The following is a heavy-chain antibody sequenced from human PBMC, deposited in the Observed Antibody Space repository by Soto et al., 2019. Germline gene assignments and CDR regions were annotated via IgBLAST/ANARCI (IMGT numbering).Heavy chain of an antibody. CDR3: ALLRSPNGAGRYTG. Sequence: QVQLQASGPGLVTPSQTLSLTCTVSGGSISSGGYYWSWIRQHPGQGLEWIGYSYYSGSTYYNPSLKSRVTISVDTSKNQFSLKLSSVTAADTAVYYCALLRSPNGAGRYTGWGQVTLVTVSS. CDR2: SYYSGST. J-gene: IGHJ4*02. D-gene: IGHD5-12*01. V-gene: IGHV4-31*03. CDR1: GGSISSGGYY.